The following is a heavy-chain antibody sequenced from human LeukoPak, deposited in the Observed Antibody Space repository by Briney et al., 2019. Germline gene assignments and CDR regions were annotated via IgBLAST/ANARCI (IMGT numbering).Heavy chain of an antibody. V-gene: IGHV3-9*01. J-gene: IGHJ4*02. CDR1: GFTFDDYA. CDR3: ARVALIAVADYFDY. Sequence: GRSLRLSCAASGFTFDDYAMHWVRQAPGKGLEWASGTSWNSGSIGYAVSVRGRFTISRDNAKNCLYLQMSSLRSEDTAVYYCARVALIAVADYFDYWGQGTLVTVSS. CDR2: TSWNSGSI. D-gene: IGHD6-19*01.